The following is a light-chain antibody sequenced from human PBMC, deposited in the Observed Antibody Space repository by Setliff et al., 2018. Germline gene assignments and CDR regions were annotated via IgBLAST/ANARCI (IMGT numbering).Light chain of an antibody. V-gene: IGLV2-8*01. CDR1: SSDIGDYNY. CDR3: GAYAGSSKKI. J-gene: IGLJ1*01. Sequence: QSALSQPPSASGSPGQSVTTSCTGTSSDIGDYNYVSWYQHHPGKAPKLLIYDVDKRPSGVPDRFSGSKSVNTASLTVSGLQADDEADYYCGAYAGSSKKIFGTGTKVTVL. CDR2: DVD.